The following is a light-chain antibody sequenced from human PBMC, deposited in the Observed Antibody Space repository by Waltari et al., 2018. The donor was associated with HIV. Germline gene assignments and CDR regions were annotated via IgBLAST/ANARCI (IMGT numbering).Light chain of an antibody. CDR1: SSNIGAGYD. V-gene: IGLV1-40*01. CDR3: QSYDTGLSASV. J-gene: IGLJ3*02. CDR2: ANT. Sequence: QSVLTQPPSVSGAPGQRVTFSCTGSSSNIGAGYDVHWYQQLPGAAPKLLIYANTNQPSGVPDRFSGSKSGTSTSLVITGLQAEDEADYYCQSYDTGLSASVFGGGTKLTVL.